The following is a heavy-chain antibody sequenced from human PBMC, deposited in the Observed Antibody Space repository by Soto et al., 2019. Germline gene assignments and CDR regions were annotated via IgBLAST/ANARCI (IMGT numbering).Heavy chain of an antibody. CDR1: GFTFSGYA. D-gene: IGHD3-10*01. CDR2: ISGGGDAT. V-gene: IGHV3-23*01. Sequence: EVQLLDSGGGLVQPGGSLRLSCAASGFTFSGYALTWVRQAPGKGLEWVSAISGGGDATLYADSVKGRFTISRDNSKNTLYLQMNTLRAEDTAVYFCARKVSGSTGRPDLWYFDLWGRGTLVTVSS. CDR3: ARKVSGSTGRPDLWYFDL. J-gene: IGHJ2*01.